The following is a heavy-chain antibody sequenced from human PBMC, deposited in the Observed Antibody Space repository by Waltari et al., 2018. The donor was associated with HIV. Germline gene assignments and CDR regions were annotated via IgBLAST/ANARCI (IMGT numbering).Heavy chain of an antibody. CDR3: ARDRALSTTAGFDY. J-gene: IGHJ4*02. CDR1: GVPFSSYR. Sequence: EVQLVESGVGLVKPGGYLRLSCAASGVPFSSYRLNWVRQAPGKVLEWVSSISSSSSYIYYADSVKGRFTISRDNAKNSLYLQMNSLRAEDTAVYYCARDRALSTTAGFDYWGQGTLVTVSS. D-gene: IGHD4-17*01. V-gene: IGHV3-21*01. CDR2: ISSSSSYI.